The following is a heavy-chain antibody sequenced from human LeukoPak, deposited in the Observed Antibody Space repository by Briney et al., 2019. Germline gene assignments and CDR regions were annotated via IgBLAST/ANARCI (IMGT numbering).Heavy chain of an antibody. V-gene: IGHV3-7*01. CDR2: IKQDGSDK. J-gene: IGHJ6*03. D-gene: IGHD5-18*01. CDR1: GFTFNNYT. Sequence: GGSLRLSCAASGFTFNNYTMLWVRQAPGKGLEWVANIKQDGSDKDYVDSVKGRFTISRDNARNSLYLHMNSLRAEDTAVYYCARCGYSHGYGWGGGYYYYYLDVWGKGTTVTVSS. CDR3: ARCGYSHGYGWGGGYYYYYLDV.